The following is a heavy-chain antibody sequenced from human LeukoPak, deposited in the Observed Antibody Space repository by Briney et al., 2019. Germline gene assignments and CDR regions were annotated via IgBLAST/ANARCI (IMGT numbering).Heavy chain of an antibody. CDR3: ASSLYYYTSGAGFDY. Sequence: PSETLSLTCTVSGGSISTYYWSWIRQPAGKGLEWIGRIDASGKTDYNPSLKGRVTMSVDTSKNQFSLNLSSVTAAGTAIYYCASSLYYYTSGAGFDYWGQGTLVTVSS. CDR1: GGSISTYY. V-gene: IGHV4-4*07. J-gene: IGHJ4*02. CDR2: IDASGKT. D-gene: IGHD3-10*01.